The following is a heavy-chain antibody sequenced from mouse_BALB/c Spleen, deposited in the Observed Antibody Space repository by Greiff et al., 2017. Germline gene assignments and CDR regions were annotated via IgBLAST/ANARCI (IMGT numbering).Heavy chain of an antibody. CDR1: GYSITSDYA. Sequence: EVKRVESGPGLVKPSQSLSLTCTVTGYSITSDYAWNWIRQFPGNKLEWMGYISYSGSTSYNPSLKSRISITRDTSKNQFFLQLNSVTTEDTATYYCARDGNYDTWFAYWGQGTLVTVSA. J-gene: IGHJ3*01. CDR3: ARDGNYDTWFAY. D-gene: IGHD2-1*01. V-gene: IGHV3-2*02. CDR2: ISYSGST.